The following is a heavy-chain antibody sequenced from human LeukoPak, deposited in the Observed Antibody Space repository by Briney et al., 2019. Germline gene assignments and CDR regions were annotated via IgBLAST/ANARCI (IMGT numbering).Heavy chain of an antibody. CDR1: GFTFSNAW. CDR3: TTEARYRLKSNGARKVAFDI. Sequence: KPGGSLRLSCAASGFTFSNAWMSWVRQAPGKGLEWVGRIKSKTDGGTTDYAAPVKGRFTISRDDSKNTLYLQMNSLKTEDTAVYYCTTEARYRLKSNGARKVAFDIWGQGTMVTVSS. V-gene: IGHV3-15*01. D-gene: IGHD2-2*01. CDR2: IKSKTDGGTT. J-gene: IGHJ3*02.